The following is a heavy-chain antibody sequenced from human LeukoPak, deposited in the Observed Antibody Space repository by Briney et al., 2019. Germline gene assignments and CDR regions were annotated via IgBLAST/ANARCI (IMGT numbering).Heavy chain of an antibody. J-gene: IGHJ4*02. V-gene: IGHV3-20*04. D-gene: IGHD2-2*02. Sequence: GGSLRLSCAASGFTFDDYGMSWVRQAPGKGLEWVSGINWNGGSTGYADSVKGRFTISRDNAKNSLYLQMNSLRAEDTALYYCARSTRGIVVVPAAIPNYFDYWGQGTLVTVSS. CDR3: ARSTRGIVVVPAAIPNYFDY. CDR2: INWNGGST. CDR1: GFTFDDYG.